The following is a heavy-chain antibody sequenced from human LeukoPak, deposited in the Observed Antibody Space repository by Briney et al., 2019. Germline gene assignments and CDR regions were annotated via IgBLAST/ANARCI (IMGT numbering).Heavy chain of an antibody. D-gene: IGHD2-2*01. CDR1: SDSISSSY. J-gene: IGHJ1*01. Sequence: PSETLSLTCTVSSDSISSSYWSWIRQPPGKGLEWIGYISYSGSTNYNPSLKSRVATSVDTSKNQFSLKLNSVTAADTAVYYCARGYCSSTICFQYFHHWGQGTLVTVSS. CDR2: ISYSGST. V-gene: IGHV4-59*01. CDR3: ARGYCSSTICFQYFHH.